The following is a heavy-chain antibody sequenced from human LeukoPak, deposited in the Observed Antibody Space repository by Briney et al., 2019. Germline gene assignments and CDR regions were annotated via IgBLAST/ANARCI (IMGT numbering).Heavy chain of an antibody. J-gene: IGHJ4*02. D-gene: IGHD3-10*01. V-gene: IGHV3-43D*03. CDR1: GFTFDDYA. CDR3: AKDIWGGGYYDSGSYYGIDY. Sequence: GGSLRLSCAASGFTFDDYAMHWVRQAPGKGLEWVSLISWDGGSTYYADSVKGRFTISRDNSKNSLYLQMNSLRAEDTALYYCAKDIWGGGYYDSGSYYGIDYWGQGTLVTVSS. CDR2: ISWDGGST.